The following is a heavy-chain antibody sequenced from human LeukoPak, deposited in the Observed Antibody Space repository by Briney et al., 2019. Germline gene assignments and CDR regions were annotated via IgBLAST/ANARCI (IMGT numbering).Heavy chain of an antibody. D-gene: IGHD3-3*01. Sequence: SVKVSCKASGGTFSSYAISWVRQAPGQGLEWMGGIIPIFGTANYAQKFQGRVTITTDESTSTAYMELSSLRSEDTAVYYCARDLLYYDFWSGYYPGFNWFDPGGQGTLVTVSS. J-gene: IGHJ5*02. CDR1: GGTFSSYA. V-gene: IGHV1-69*05. CDR3: ARDLLYYDFWSGYYPGFNWFDP. CDR2: IIPIFGTA.